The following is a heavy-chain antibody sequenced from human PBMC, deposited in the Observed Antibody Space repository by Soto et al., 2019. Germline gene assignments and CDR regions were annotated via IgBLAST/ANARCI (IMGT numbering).Heavy chain of an antibody. J-gene: IGHJ3*02. D-gene: IGHD2-21*01. CDR1: GYSFTSYW. Sequence: PGESLKISCKGSGYSFTSYWIGWVRQMPGKGLEWMGIIYPGDSDTRYSPSFQGQVTISADKSISTAYLQWSSLKASDTAMYYCARPRMLRAYCGGDCYLYDAFDIWGQGTMVTVSS. CDR2: IYPGDSDT. V-gene: IGHV5-51*01. CDR3: ARPRMLRAYCGGDCYLYDAFDI.